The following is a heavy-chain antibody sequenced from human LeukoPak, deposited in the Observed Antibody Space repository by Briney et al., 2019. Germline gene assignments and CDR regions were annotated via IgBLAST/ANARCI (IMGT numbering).Heavy chain of an antibody. Sequence: SETLSLTCTVSGGSISSSSYYWGWIRQPPGKGLEWIGSIYYSGSTYYNPSLKSRVTISVGTSKNQFSLKLSSVTAADTAVYYCARGSTAVRGVFSFDYWGQGTLVTVSS. CDR1: GGSISSSSYY. D-gene: IGHD3-10*01. CDR3: ARGSTAVRGVFSFDY. CDR2: IYYSGST. J-gene: IGHJ4*02. V-gene: IGHV4-39*01.